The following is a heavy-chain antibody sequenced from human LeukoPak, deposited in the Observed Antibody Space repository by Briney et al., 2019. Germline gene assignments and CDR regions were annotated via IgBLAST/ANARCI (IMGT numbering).Heavy chain of an antibody. CDR2: IYHSGST. Sequence: PSGTLSLTCAVSGGSISSSNWWSWVRQPPGKGLEWIGEIYHSGSTNYNPSLKSRVTISVDKSKNQFSLKLSSVTAADTAVYYCASIGGRYYDILTGYYYFDYWGQGTLVTVSS. J-gene: IGHJ4*02. CDR3: ASIGGRYYDILTGYYYFDY. CDR1: GGSISSSNW. V-gene: IGHV4-4*02. D-gene: IGHD3-9*01.